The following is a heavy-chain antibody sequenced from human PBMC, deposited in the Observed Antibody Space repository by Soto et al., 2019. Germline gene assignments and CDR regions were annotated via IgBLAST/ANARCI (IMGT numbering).Heavy chain of an antibody. D-gene: IGHD3-3*01. CDR1: GGSISSYY. CDR3: ARGTYDFWSGYYNPGNYYYGMDV. V-gene: IGHV4-59*01. J-gene: IGHJ6*02. CDR2: IYYSGST. Sequence: SETLSLTCTVSGGSISSYYGSWIRQTPGKGLEWIGYIYYSGSTNYNPSLKSRVTISVDTSKNQFSLKLSSVTAADTAVYYCARGTYDFWSGYYNPGNYYYGMDVWGQGTTVTVSS.